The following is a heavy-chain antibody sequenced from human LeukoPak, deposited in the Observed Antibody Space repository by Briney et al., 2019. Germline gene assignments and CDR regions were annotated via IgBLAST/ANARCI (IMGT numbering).Heavy chain of an antibody. D-gene: IGHD4-17*01. J-gene: IGHJ4*02. V-gene: IGHV1-18*01. CDR1: GYTFINYA. CDR2: VSPYNGDT. CDR3: AKAWDYGDRGEIDY. Sequence: APVTVSCKASGYTFINYAIHWVRQAPGQGLEWMGWVSPYNGDTKYAQNHQGRATMTTDTSTTTAHMELRSLTSDDTAVYYCAKAWDYGDRGEIDYWGQGTLVTVSS.